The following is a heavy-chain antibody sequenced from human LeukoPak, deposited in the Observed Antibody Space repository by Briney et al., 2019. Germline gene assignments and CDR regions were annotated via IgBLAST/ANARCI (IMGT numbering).Heavy chain of an antibody. CDR3: ARVALPGFPFDP. Sequence: GASVKVSCKASGGTFSSYAISWVRQASGQGLEWMGGIIPIFGTANYAQKFQGRVTITADESTSTAYMELSSLRSEDTAVYYCARVALPGFPFDPWGQGTLVTVSS. CDR1: GGTFSSYA. D-gene: IGHD2-21*01. CDR2: IIPIFGTA. J-gene: IGHJ5*02. V-gene: IGHV1-69*13.